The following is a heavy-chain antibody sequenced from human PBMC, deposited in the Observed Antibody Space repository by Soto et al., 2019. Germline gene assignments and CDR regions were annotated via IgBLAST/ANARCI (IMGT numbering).Heavy chain of an antibody. CDR3: ARSYNLYYFDSSAYLDY. CDR2: INTGDVNA. D-gene: IGHD3-22*01. V-gene: IGHV1-3*04. J-gene: IGHJ4*02. Sequence: ASVKVSCKASGYTFKSYAMHWVRQAPGQSLELLGWINTGDVNAKYSQNFQGRVIFTRDTSASIAYMELSSLRSEDTAIYYCARSYNLYYFDSSAYLDYWGQGTLVTVSS. CDR1: GYTFKSYA.